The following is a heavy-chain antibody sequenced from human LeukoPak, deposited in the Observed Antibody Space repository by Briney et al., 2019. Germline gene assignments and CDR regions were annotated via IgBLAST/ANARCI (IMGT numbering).Heavy chain of an antibody. V-gene: IGHV4-59*01. CDR1: GGSISSYY. CDR3: AGESTPPPGSCGGDCYLAYYYYGMDV. J-gene: IGHJ6*02. D-gene: IGHD2-21*02. Sequence: SETLSLTCTVSGGSISSYYWSWIRQPPGKGLEWIGYIYYSGSTNYNPSLKSRVTISVDTSKSQFSLKLSSVTAADTAVYYCAGESTPPPGSCGGDCYLAYYYYGMDVWGQGTTVTVSS. CDR2: IYYSGST.